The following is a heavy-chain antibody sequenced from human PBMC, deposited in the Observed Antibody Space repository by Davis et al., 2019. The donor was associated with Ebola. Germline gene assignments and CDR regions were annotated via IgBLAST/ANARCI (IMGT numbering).Heavy chain of an antibody. CDR2: ISAYNGNT. Sequence: ASVKVSCKASGYTFTSYGISWVRQAPGQGLEWMGWISAYNGNTNYAQKLQGRVTMTTDTSTSTAYMELRSLRSEDTAVYYCATDLAQAVAAGGWFDPWGQGTLVTVSS. CDR3: ATDLAQAVAAGGWFDP. CDR1: GYTFTSYG. J-gene: IGHJ5*02. D-gene: IGHD6-19*01. V-gene: IGHV1-18*04.